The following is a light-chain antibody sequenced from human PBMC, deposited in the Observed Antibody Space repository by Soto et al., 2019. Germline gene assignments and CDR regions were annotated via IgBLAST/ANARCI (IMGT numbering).Light chain of an antibody. CDR2: DAS. Sequence: IQMTQSPFTLSASVVDRFSITCRASQSVSSWLAWYQQKPGKAPKLLIYDASGLESGVPSRFSGSGSGTEFTLTISSLQPDDFATYYCQQYNSYSPTFGQGTKVDI. CDR3: QQYNSYSPT. CDR1: QSVSSW. J-gene: IGKJ1*01. V-gene: IGKV1-5*01.